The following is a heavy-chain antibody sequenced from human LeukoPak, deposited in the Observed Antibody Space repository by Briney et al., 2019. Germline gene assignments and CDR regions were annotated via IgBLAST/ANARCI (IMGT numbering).Heavy chain of an antibody. CDR1: GGSISSGDYS. CDR2: IYHSGST. CDR3: ARVKAYGGDSEIDY. V-gene: IGHV4-30-2*01. D-gene: IGHD4-23*01. Sequence: TSETLSLTCTVSGGSISSGDYSWSWIRQPPGKGLEWIGYIYHSGSTYYNPSLKSRVTISVDRSKNQFSLKLSSVTAADTAVYYCARVKAYGGDSEIDYWGQGTLVTVSS. J-gene: IGHJ4*02.